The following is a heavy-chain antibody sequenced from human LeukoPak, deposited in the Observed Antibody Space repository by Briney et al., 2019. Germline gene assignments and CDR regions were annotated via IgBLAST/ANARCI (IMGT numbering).Heavy chain of an antibody. J-gene: IGHJ3*02. Sequence: ESGGSLRLSCAASGFTFSSYSMNWVRQAPGKGLEWVSSISSSSGYIYYADSVKGRFTISRDNAKNSLYLQMNSLRAEDTAVYYCAREFAWGEYFDWLLNAFDIWGQGTMVTVSS. CDR1: GFTFSSYS. D-gene: IGHD3-9*01. CDR3: AREFAWGEYFDWLLNAFDI. CDR2: ISSSSGYI. V-gene: IGHV3-21*01.